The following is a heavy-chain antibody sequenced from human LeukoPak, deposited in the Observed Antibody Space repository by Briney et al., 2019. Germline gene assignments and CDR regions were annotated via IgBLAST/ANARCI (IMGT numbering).Heavy chain of an antibody. V-gene: IGHV1-69*13. Sequence: ASVKVSCKASGGTFSGYAISWVRQAPGQGLEWMGGIIPIFGTANYTQKFQGRVTITADESTSTAYMELSSLRSEDTAVYYCARVVRFGELYYFDYWGQGALVTVSS. CDR3: ARVVRFGELYYFDY. CDR2: IIPIFGTA. D-gene: IGHD3-10*01. J-gene: IGHJ4*02. CDR1: GGTFSGYA.